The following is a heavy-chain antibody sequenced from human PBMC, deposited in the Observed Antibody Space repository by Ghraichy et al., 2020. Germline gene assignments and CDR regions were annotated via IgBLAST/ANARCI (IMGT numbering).Heavy chain of an antibody. Sequence: ASVKVSCKASGYTFIGYYMHWVRQAPGQGLEWMGWINPNSGGTNYAQKFQGWVTMTRDTSISTGYMELSRLRSDDTAVYYCARDPNGWSYFDYWGQGTLVTVSS. CDR3: ARDPNGWSYFDY. V-gene: IGHV1-2*04. D-gene: IGHD2-8*01. J-gene: IGHJ4*02. CDR1: GYTFIGYY. CDR2: INPNSGGT.